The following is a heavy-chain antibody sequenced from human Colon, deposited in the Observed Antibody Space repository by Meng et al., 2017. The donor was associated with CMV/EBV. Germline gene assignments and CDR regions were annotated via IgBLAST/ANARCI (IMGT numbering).Heavy chain of an antibody. CDR2: MYYSGNT. CDR3: ARGALDHINCGGDCALDY. V-gene: IGHV4-30-4*08. D-gene: IGHD2-21*01. Sequence: LRLSCTVSGGSISSGDYYWSWIRQPPGKGLEWIGYMYYSGNTFYNPSLKSRVTISGDTSKNQFSLKLRSVTAADTAVYFCARGALDHINCGGDCALDYWGQGTLVTVSS. CDR1: GGSISSGDYY. J-gene: IGHJ4*02.